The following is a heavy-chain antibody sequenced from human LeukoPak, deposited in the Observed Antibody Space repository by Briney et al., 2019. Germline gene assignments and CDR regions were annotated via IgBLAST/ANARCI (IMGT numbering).Heavy chain of an antibody. Sequence: GGSLRLSCAASGFTFSNYWMSWVRQAPGKGLEWVGRIKSNPAGGTTDYAAPVKGRFTISRDDSKNTLYLQMNSLITEDTAVYFCVTEYYGSFNFWGQGTLVTASS. J-gene: IGHJ4*02. CDR3: VTEYYGSFNF. D-gene: IGHD1-26*01. CDR1: GFTFSNYW. V-gene: IGHV3-15*01. CDR2: IKSNPAGGTT.